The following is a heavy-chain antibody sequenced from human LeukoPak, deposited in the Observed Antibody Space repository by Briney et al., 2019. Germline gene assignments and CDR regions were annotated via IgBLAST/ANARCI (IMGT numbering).Heavy chain of an antibody. CDR1: GFTFSSYS. CDR3: ARDNHGSRNGY. D-gene: IGHD4-11*01. V-gene: IGHV3-21*01. Sequence: GRSLRLSCAASGFTFSSYSMNWVRQAPGKGLEWASSISSSSSYIYYADSVKGRFTISRDNAKNSLYLQMNSLRAEDTAVYYCARDNHGSRNGYWGQGTLVTVSS. CDR2: ISSSSSYI. J-gene: IGHJ4*02.